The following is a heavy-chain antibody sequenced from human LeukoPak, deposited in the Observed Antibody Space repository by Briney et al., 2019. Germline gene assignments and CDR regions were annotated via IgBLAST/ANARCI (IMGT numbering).Heavy chain of an antibody. V-gene: IGHV1-3*01. CDR3: ARDWAAYGYSTDY. J-gene: IGHJ4*02. CDR2: INAGNGNT. Sequence: ASVKVSCKASGYTFTSYATHWVRQAPGQRLEWMGWINAGNGNTKYSQKFQGRVTITRDTSASTAYMELSSLRSEDTAVYYCARDWAAYGYSTDYWGQGTLVTVSS. D-gene: IGHD5-18*01. CDR1: GYTFTSYA.